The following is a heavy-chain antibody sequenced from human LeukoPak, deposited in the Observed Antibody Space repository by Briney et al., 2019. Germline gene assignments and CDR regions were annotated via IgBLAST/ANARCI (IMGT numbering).Heavy chain of an antibody. CDR2: ISSDGSST. CDR3: ARGGLHCSGGSCYDY. D-gene: IGHD2-15*01. CDR1: GFSFSTYW. Sequence: GGSLRLSCAASGFSFSTYWMHWVHQAPGKGLVWVSRISSDGSSTTYADSVQGRFTISRDNAKNTLYLQMNSLRAEDTAMYYCARGGLHCSGGSCYDYWGQGTLVTVSS. J-gene: IGHJ4*02. V-gene: IGHV3-74*01.